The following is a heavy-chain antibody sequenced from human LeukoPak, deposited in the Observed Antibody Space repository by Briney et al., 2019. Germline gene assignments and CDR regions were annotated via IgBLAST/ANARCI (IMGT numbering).Heavy chain of an antibody. Sequence: SLRLSCAASGFTFDDYAMHWVRQAPGKGLEWVSGISWNSGSVGYADSVKGRFTISRDNAKNSLYLQMNSLRAEDMALYYCAKDSGGSYYYFDYWGQGTLVTVSS. CDR2: ISWNSGSV. J-gene: IGHJ4*02. D-gene: IGHD1-26*01. CDR3: AKDSGGSYYYFDY. CDR1: GFTFDDYA. V-gene: IGHV3-9*03.